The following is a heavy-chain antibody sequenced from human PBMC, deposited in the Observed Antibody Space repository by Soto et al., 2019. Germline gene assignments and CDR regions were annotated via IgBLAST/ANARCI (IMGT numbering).Heavy chain of an antibody. CDR1: GLTFSTSE. CDR2: ITSTGTTT. V-gene: IGHV3-48*03. CDR3: AKGNSPVDVF. Sequence: EVQLVESGGDLVQPGGSLRLSCAASGLTFSTSEMNWVRQAPGKGLEWISYITSTGTTTYYADSVKGRFTISRNNAKNSVYLQMNSLRAEDTAIYFCAKGNSPVDVFWGQGTLVTVSS. D-gene: IGHD2-21*01. J-gene: IGHJ4*02.